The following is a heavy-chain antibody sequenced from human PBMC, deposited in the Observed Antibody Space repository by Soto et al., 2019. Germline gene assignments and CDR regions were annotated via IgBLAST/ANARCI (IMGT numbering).Heavy chain of an antibody. J-gene: IGHJ4*02. CDR1: GFTFSSNW. V-gene: IGHV3-74*01. CDR2: IDNDGSSR. CDR3: ATGSGWYSPDY. Sequence: EVQLVESGGGLVQPGGSLRLSCAASGFTFSSNWMHWVRQGPGKGLVWVSRIDNDGSSRDYADSVKGRFTISRDNAKNTLYLEMSRRRAEDTAVYYCATGSGWYSPDYWGQGTLVTVSS. D-gene: IGHD6-19*01.